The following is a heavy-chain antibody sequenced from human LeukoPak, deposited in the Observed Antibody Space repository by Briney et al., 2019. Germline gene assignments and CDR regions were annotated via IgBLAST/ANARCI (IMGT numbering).Heavy chain of an antibody. V-gene: IGHV4-39*07. J-gene: IGHJ4*02. CDR1: GCSISSSSYY. CDR3: ASTGPHASNYYDSSGYVDY. D-gene: IGHD3-22*01. Sequence: SETLSLTCTVSGCSISSSSYYWGWIRQPPGKGLEWIGSIYYSGSTYYNPALKSRVTISVDTSKNQFSLKLSSVTAADTAVYYCASTGPHASNYYDSSGYVDYWGQGTLVTVS. CDR2: IYYSGST.